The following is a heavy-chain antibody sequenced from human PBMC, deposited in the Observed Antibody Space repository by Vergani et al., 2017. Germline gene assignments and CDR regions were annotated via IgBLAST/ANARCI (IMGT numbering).Heavy chain of an antibody. D-gene: IGHD2-2*01. CDR1: GGTFSSYA. CDR3: ARVEYCSSTRCYAPTHYYYYYGMDV. CDR2: IIPIFGTA. J-gene: IGHJ6*02. Sequence: QVQLVQSGAEVKKPGSSVKVSCKASGGTFSSYAISWVRQAPGQGLEWMGGIIPIFGTANYAQKFQGRVTITADESTSTAYMELSNLRSEDTAVYYCARVEYCSSTRCYAPTHYYYYYGMDVWGQGTTVTVSS. V-gene: IGHV1-69*01.